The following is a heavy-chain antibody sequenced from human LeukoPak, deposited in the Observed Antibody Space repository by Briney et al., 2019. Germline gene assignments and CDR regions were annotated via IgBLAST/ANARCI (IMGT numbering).Heavy chain of an antibody. CDR3: ARDSNSLRYGQEDV. CDR2: ISSSSSYI. D-gene: IGHD4-17*01. J-gene: IGHJ6*02. CDR1: ALTFSTYS. V-gene: IGHV3-21*01. Sequence: PGGSLRLSGAASALTFSTYSMNWVRKAPGKGLEWASSISSSSSYIYYADSVKGRFTISRDNAKNSLYLQMNSLRAEDTAVYYCARDSNSLRYGQEDVWGQGTTVTVSS.